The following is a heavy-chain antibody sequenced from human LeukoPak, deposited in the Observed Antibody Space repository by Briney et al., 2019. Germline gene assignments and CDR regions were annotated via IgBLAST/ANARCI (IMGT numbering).Heavy chain of an antibody. Sequence: SQTLSLTCTVSGGSFSSGLYYWTWIRQPAGKGLEWIGRIYISGSTNYNPSLKRRVTISRDTSKNEFSLKLSSVTAADTAVYYCARDSRRDGYNLDYWGRGTLVTVSS. V-gene: IGHV4-61*02. J-gene: IGHJ4*02. D-gene: IGHD5-24*01. CDR2: IYISGST. CDR3: ARDSRRDGYNLDY. CDR1: GGSFSSGLYY.